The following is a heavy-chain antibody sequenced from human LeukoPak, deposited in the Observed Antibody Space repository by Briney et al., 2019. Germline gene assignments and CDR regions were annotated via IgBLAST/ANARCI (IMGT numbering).Heavy chain of an antibody. CDR1: GFTFSDYY. Sequence: PGGSLRLSCAASGFTFSDYYMSWIRQAPGKGLEWVSAISGSGGSTYYADSVKGRFTISRDNSKNTLYLQMNSLRAEDTAVYYCAKEGDSSGRFDSWGQGTLVTVSS. V-gene: IGHV3-23*01. CDR3: AKEGDSSGRFDS. J-gene: IGHJ4*02. D-gene: IGHD3-22*01. CDR2: ISGSGGST.